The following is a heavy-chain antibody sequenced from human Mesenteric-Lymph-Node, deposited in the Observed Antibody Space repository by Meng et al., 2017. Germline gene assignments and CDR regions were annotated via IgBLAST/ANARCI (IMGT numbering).Heavy chain of an antibody. Sequence: SVKVSCKASGGTFSSYAISWVRQAPGQGLEWMGGIIPIFGTANYAQKFQGRVTITADESTSTAYMELSSLRSEDTAVYYCVKRRANWGSGLFDYWGQGTLVTVSS. V-gene: IGHV1-69*13. J-gene: IGHJ4*02. CDR3: VKRRANWGSGLFDY. D-gene: IGHD7-27*01. CDR2: IIPIFGTA. CDR1: GGTFSSYA.